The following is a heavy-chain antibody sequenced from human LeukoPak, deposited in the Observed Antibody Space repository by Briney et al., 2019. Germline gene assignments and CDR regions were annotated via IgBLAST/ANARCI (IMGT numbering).Heavy chain of an antibody. Sequence: PSDTLSLICTVSGGSLSNYYWSWIQQPPGKGLHWIGYMYYTGDTNYNPSLNSRVNITVHTSKNNFSPKLSSVTAADTRGYYCAGAHPVGSSNDYYTPFEYWGQGSLVTVSS. V-gene: IGHV4-59*07. CDR3: AGAHPVGSSNDYYTPFEY. CDR1: GGSLSNYY. J-gene: IGHJ4*02. CDR2: MYYTGDT. D-gene: IGHD3-3*01.